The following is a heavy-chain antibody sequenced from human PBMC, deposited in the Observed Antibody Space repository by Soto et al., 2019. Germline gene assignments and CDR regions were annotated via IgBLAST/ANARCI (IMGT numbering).Heavy chain of an antibody. CDR1: GLTFSNYA. Sequence: GGSLRLSCATSGLTFSNYAMSWVRQAPGGGLEWVSAMSGSSSTTYYADSVRGRFTISRDRSKNTLYLQMSSLRAEDTALYYCAKNQERELPRVIDFWGQGTLVTVSS. CDR2: MSGSSSTT. CDR3: AKNQERELPRVIDF. V-gene: IGHV3-23*01. J-gene: IGHJ4*02. D-gene: IGHD1-7*01.